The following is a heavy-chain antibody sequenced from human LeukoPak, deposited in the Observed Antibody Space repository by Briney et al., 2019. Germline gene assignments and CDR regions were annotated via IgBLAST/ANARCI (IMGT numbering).Heavy chain of an antibody. CDR3: ARLKLMVAPDY. D-gene: IGHD2-8*01. V-gene: IGHV1-69*06. CDR1: GGTFSSYG. J-gene: IGHJ4*02. CDR2: IIPIFGTA. Sequence: GASVKVSCKASGGTFSSYGISWVRQAPGQGLEWMGRIIPIFGTANYAQKFQGRVTITADKLTSTAYMEVSSLRSEDTAVYYCARLKLMVAPDYWGQGTLVTVSS.